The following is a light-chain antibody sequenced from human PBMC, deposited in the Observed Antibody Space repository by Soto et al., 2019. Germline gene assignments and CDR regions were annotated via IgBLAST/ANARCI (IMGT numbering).Light chain of an antibody. CDR3: CSYAGSSTYV. V-gene: IGLV2-23*01. J-gene: IGLJ1*01. CDR1: SSDVGSYNL. Sequence: QSALTQPASVSGSPGQSITISCTGTSSDVGSYNLASWYQQHPGKAPKFMIYEATKRPSGVSNRFSGSKSGNTASLTISGLQAEDEADYYCCSYAGSSTYVFGTGTKLTVL. CDR2: EAT.